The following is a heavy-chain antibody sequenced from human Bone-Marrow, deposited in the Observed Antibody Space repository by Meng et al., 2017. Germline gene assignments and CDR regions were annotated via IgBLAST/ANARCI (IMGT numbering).Heavy chain of an antibody. Sequence: ASVKVSCKASGYTFTSYSMHWVRQAPGQGLEWMGIINPSGGSTSYAQKFQGRVTMTRDTSTSTVYMELSSLRSEDTAVYYCASFGELLYAFDIWGQGTMVTVSS. CDR1: GYTFTSYS. V-gene: IGHV1-46*01. J-gene: IGHJ3*02. CDR3: ASFGELLYAFDI. CDR2: INPSGGST. D-gene: IGHD3-10*01.